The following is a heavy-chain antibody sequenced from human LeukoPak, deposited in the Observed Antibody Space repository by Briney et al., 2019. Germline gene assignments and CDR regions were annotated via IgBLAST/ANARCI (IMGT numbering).Heavy chain of an antibody. V-gene: IGHV3-23*01. D-gene: IGHD3-10*01. CDR3: AKATSTLLWLGDDY. Sequence: GGSLRLSCAASGFTFSSYAMSWVRQAPGKGLEWVSAISGSGGSTYYAGSVKGRFTISRDNSKNTLYLQMNSLRAEDTAVYYCAKATSTLLWLGDDYWGQGTLVTVSS. CDR1: GFTFSSYA. J-gene: IGHJ4*02. CDR2: ISGSGGST.